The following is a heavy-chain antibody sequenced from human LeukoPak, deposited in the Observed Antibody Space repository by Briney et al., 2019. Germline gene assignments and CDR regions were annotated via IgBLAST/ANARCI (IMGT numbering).Heavy chain of an antibody. J-gene: IGHJ4*02. CDR3: ARVYYGSGSYYFDY. V-gene: IGHV4-61*01. CDR2: IYNSGST. D-gene: IGHD3-10*01. CDR1: GGSVSSGSYY. Sequence: SETLSLTCTVSGGSVSSGSYYWSWIRQPPGKGLEWIGYIYNSGSTNYNPSLKSRVTISVDTSKNQFSLKLSSVTAADTAVYYCARVYYGSGSYYFDYWGQGTLVTVSS.